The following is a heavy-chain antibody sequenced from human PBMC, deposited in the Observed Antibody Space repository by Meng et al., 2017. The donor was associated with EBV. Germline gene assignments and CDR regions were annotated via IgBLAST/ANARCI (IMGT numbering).Heavy chain of an antibody. V-gene: IGHV1-46*01. D-gene: IGHD1/OR15-1a*01. J-gene: IGHJ4*02. CDR1: GYTFTSYY. CDR3: VRELVGGTFDY. Sequence: QVQLVQSGAEGKKPGASVKVSGKASGYTFTSYYLHWVRQAPGQGLEWMGIIIPAGGNTNYAQKFRGRFTMTRDTSTSTVYMDLSILTSEDTAVYYCVRELVGGTFDYWGQGTLVTVSS. CDR2: IIPAGGNT.